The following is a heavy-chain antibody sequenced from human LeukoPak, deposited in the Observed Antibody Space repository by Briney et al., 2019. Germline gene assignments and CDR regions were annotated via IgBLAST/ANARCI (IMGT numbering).Heavy chain of an antibody. J-gene: IGHJ4*02. Sequence: PGGSLRLSCAASGFTFSSFRMNWVRQAPGKELVWVSRITSDGRGTTYADSVKGRFTISRDNAKNTLYLQMNSLRAEDTAVYYCARDIDYWGQRTLVTVSS. V-gene: IGHV3-74*01. CDR2: ITSDGRGT. CDR1: GFTFSSFR. CDR3: ARDIDY.